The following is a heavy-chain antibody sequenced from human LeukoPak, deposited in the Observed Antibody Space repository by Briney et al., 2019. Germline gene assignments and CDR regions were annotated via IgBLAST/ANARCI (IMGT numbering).Heavy chain of an antibody. Sequence: SETLSLTCTVSGGSISSYYWSWIRQPPGKGLEWIGYIYYSGSTNYNPSLKSRVTISVDTSKNQFSLKLSSVTAADTAVYYCARHSNYYGSGSYHLGPYFDHWGQGTLVTVSS. D-gene: IGHD3-10*01. CDR2: IYYSGST. CDR1: GGSISSYY. J-gene: IGHJ4*02. CDR3: ARHSNYYGSGSYHLGPYFDH. V-gene: IGHV4-59*08.